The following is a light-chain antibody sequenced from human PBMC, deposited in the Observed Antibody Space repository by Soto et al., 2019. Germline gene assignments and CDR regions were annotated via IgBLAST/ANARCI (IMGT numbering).Light chain of an antibody. CDR2: GAF. J-gene: IGKJ4*01. CDR1: QSVRSN. Sequence: IVLTQSPGTLSLSTGERATLSCRASQSVRSNLAWYQQKPGQAPSLLIYGAFTRATGIPTRFSGTGSGTEFTLTISSLQSEDCAIYYCQQYHTWPITFGGGSIVDVK. CDR3: QQYHTWPIT. V-gene: IGKV3-15*01.